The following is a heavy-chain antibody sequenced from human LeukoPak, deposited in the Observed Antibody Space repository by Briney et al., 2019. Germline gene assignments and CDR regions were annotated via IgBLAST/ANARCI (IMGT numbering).Heavy chain of an antibody. J-gene: IGHJ4*02. Sequence: GGSLRLSCAASGFPFSTYAMSWVRQAPGKGLEWVSGISGRGGSTFYADSVKGRVTISRDNSKNTLYLQMNSLRAEDTAIYYCAKDPYSSVGISGLRGFDYWGQGSLVTVSS. V-gene: IGHV3-23*01. D-gene: IGHD3-10*01. CDR2: ISGRGGST. CDR1: GFPFSTYA. CDR3: AKDPYSSVGISGLRGFDY.